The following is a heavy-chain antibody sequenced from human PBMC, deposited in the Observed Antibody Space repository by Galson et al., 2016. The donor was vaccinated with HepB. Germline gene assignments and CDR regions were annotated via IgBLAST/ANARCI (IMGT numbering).Heavy chain of an antibody. D-gene: IGHD6-6*01. J-gene: IGHJ4*02. CDR1: GFTFNTYG. CDR3: ANGGSSSGGFDY. CDR2: IWHDGSNK. V-gene: IGHV3-33*06. Sequence: SLRLSCAASGFTFNTYGMHWVRQAPGKGLEWVALIWHDGSNKNYADSVKGRFTISRDNSKNTLYLQMNSLRAEDTAVYYCANGGSSSGGFDYWGQGTLVTVSS.